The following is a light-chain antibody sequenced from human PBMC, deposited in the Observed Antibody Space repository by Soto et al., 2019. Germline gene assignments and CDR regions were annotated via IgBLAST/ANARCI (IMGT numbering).Light chain of an antibody. Sequence: DIQLTQSPSSLSTSVGDRVSITCRASQSISTHLNWYQKKPGKAPKVLIYAAATLQSGVPSRFSGSGSGTAFTLTISSLQPEDSATYYCQQSYSSPITFGHGTRLEIK. CDR2: AAA. CDR3: QQSYSSPIT. J-gene: IGKJ5*01. CDR1: QSISTH. V-gene: IGKV1-39*01.